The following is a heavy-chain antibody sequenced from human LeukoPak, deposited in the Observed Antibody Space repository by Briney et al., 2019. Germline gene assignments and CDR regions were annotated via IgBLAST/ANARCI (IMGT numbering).Heavy chain of an antibody. V-gene: IGHV1-69*13. J-gene: IGHJ4*02. CDR3: ARDGGTVTGPVDY. Sequence: SVKVSCKASGGTFSSYAISWVRQAPGQGLEWMGGIIPIFGTANYAQKFQGRVTITADESTSTAYMELNSLRSEDTAVYYCARDGGTVTGPVDYRGQGTLVTVSS. CDR2: IIPIFGTA. D-gene: IGHD4-17*01. CDR1: GGTFSSYA.